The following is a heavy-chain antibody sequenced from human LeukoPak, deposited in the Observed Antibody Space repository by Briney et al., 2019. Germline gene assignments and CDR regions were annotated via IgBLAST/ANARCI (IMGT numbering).Heavy chain of an antibody. CDR2: IYYSGST. J-gene: IGHJ4*02. CDR1: GGSISSYY. CDR3: ARGPELGSLDH. Sequence: SETLSLTCTVSGGSISSYYWSWIRQPPGKGLEWIGYIYYSGSTNYKPSLKSRVTISIDRSKNQFSLELSSVTAADTAVYYCARGPELGSLDHWGQGTLVTVSS. V-gene: IGHV4-59*01. D-gene: IGHD3-10*01.